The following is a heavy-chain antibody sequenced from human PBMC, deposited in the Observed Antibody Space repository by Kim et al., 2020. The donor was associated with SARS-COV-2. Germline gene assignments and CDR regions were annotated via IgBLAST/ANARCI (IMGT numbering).Heavy chain of an antibody. CDR1: GGSISSSSYY. CDR3: ASHDPLRGANWFDP. J-gene: IGHJ5*02. D-gene: IGHD3-10*01. V-gene: IGHV4-39*01. CDR2: IYYSGST. Sequence: SETLSLTCTVSGGSISSSSYYWGWIRQPPGKGLEWIGSIYYSGSTYYNPYLKSRVTISVDTSKNQFSLKLSSVTAADTAVYYCASHDPLRGANWFDPWGQRTLGTVS.